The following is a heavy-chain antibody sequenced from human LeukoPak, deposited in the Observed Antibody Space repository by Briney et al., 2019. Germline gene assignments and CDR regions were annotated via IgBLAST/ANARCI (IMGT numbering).Heavy chain of an antibody. CDR2: ISAYNGNT. CDR3: ARAYNWNEVGLGGYYYYYYMDV. V-gene: IGHV1-18*01. Sequence: ASVKVSCKASGYTFTSYGISWVRQAPGQGLEWMGWISAYNGNTNYAQKLQGRVTMTTDTSTSTAYMELRSLRSDDTAVYYCARAYNWNEVGLGGYYYYYYMDVWGKGTTVTVSS. CDR1: GYTFTSYG. D-gene: IGHD1-1*01. J-gene: IGHJ6*03.